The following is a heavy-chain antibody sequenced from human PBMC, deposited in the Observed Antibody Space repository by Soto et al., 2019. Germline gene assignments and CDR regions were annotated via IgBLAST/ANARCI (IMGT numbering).Heavy chain of an antibody. Sequence: GGSLRLSCAASGFTFSSYAMSWVRQAPGKGLEWVSAVSRGGVDTYYADSVKGRFTISRDNSKNTLYLQMSGLRAEDTAVYYCARLVSRRYFDLWGRGTLVTVSS. V-gene: IGHV3-23*01. CDR1: GFTFSSYA. CDR3: ARLVSRRYFDL. CDR2: VSRGGVDT. D-gene: IGHD3-9*01. J-gene: IGHJ4*02.